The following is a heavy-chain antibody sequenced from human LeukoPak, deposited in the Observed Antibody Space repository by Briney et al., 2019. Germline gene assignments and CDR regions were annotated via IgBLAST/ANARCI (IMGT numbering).Heavy chain of an antibody. V-gene: IGHV4-59*08. CDR2: IYYSGST. CDR1: GGSISSYY. Sequence: PSETLSLTCTVSGGSISSYYWSWIRQPPGKGLEWIGYIYYSGSTNYNPSLKSRVTISVDTSKNQFSLKLSSVTAADTAVYYCARHLAYCGGDCYGFDYWGQGTLVTVS. CDR3: ARHLAYCGGDCYGFDY. D-gene: IGHD2-21*02. J-gene: IGHJ4*02.